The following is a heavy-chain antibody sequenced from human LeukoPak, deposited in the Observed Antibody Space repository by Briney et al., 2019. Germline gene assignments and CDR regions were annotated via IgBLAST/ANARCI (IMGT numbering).Heavy chain of an antibody. J-gene: IGHJ5*02. CDR1: GGSISSYF. CDR2: VYYSGSP. Sequence: SETLSLTCTVSGGSISSYFWSWIRQPPGMGLEWIGYVYYSGSPNYNPSLKSRVTISVDTSKNQFSLRLRTVTAADTAVYYCARVFDDYYDSSADPPLWFDPWGQGTLVTVSS. CDR3: ARVFDDYYDSSADPPLWFDP. D-gene: IGHD3-22*01. V-gene: IGHV4-59*01.